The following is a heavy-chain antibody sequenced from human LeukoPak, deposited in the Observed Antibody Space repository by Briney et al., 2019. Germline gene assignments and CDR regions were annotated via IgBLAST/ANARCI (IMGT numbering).Heavy chain of an antibody. CDR2: IYYSGST. D-gene: IGHD3-3*01. V-gene: IGHV4-59*05. Sequence: SETLSLTCTVSGGSISTYYWSWIRQPPGKGLEWIGSIYYSGSTYYNPSLKSRVTISVDTSKNQFSLKLSSVTAADTAVYCCARLSHYDFWSGYFFDYWGQGTLVTVSS. J-gene: IGHJ4*02. CDR3: ARLSHYDFWSGYFFDY. CDR1: GGSISTYY.